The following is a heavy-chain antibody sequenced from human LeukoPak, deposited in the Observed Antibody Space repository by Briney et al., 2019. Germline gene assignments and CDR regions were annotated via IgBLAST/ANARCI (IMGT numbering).Heavy chain of an antibody. V-gene: IGHV5-51*01. CDR3: VRGWWSFDY. D-gene: IGHD3-16*01. CDR1: GYTSTSFW. J-gene: IGHJ4*02. CDR2: IYPGDSDT. Sequence: HGEPLNISCKAPGYTSTSFWSSWVRQMPGKGLEWMASIYPGDSDTTYRPSFQRQVTISADKSSSTAYLRLSSLKASDTAIYYCVRGWWSFDYWGQGSLVTVSS.